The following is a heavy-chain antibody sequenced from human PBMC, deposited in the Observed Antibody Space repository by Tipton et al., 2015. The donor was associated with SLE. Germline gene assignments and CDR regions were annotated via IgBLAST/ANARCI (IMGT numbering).Heavy chain of an antibody. V-gene: IGHV4-30-4*08. Sequence: TLSLTCTVSGGSISSTTYYWGWIRQSPGKGLEWIGYIYYSGSTYYNPSLKSRVTISVDTSKNQFSLKLSSVTAADTAVYYCAREVHYYDSSGYPDYWGQGTLVTVSS. CDR1: GGSISSTTYY. J-gene: IGHJ4*02. CDR3: AREVHYYDSSGYPDY. D-gene: IGHD3-22*01. CDR2: IYYSGST.